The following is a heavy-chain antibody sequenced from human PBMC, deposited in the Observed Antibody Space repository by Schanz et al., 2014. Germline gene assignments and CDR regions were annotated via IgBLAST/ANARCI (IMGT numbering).Heavy chain of an antibody. J-gene: IGHJ4*02. CDR3: AREDCSATSCYFRY. V-gene: IGHV3-30*04. CDR2: ISSDGNQQ. D-gene: IGHD2-21*01. Sequence: QVQLVESGGGVVRPGGSLRLSCAGSGFTFSNYAIHWVRQAPGKGLEWVGVISSDGNQQYYVDSVRGRFTMSRDNSNNTVYLQMNTLRAEDTAVYYCAREDCSATSCYFRYWGQGTLXTVSS. CDR1: GFTFSNYA.